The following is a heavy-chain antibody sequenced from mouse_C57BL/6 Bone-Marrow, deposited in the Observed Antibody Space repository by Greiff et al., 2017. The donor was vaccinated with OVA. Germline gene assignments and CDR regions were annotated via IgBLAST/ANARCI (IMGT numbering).Heavy chain of an antibody. J-gene: IGHJ3*01. Sequence: QVQLQQPGAELVKPGASVKLSCKASGYTFTSYWMHWVKQRPGQGLEWIGMIHPNSGSTNYNEKFKSKATLTVDNSSSTAYMQLSSLTSEDSAVYYCALYDYDEGRSWFAYWGQGTLVTVSA. V-gene: IGHV1-64*01. CDR1: GYTFTSYW. CDR3: ALYDYDEGRSWFAY. CDR2: IHPNSGST. D-gene: IGHD2-4*01.